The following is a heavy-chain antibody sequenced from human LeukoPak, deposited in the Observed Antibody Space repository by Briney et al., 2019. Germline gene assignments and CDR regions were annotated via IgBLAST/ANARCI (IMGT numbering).Heavy chain of an antibody. D-gene: IGHD6-19*01. Sequence: ASVKVSCKASGYTFTSYAMNWVRQAPGQGLEWMGWISAYNGNTNYAQKLQGRVTMTTDTSTSTAYMELRRLRSDDTAVYYCARGAGTARYNWFDPWGQGTLVTVSS. CDR3: ARGAGTARYNWFDP. CDR2: ISAYNGNT. J-gene: IGHJ5*02. CDR1: GYTFTSYA. V-gene: IGHV1-18*01.